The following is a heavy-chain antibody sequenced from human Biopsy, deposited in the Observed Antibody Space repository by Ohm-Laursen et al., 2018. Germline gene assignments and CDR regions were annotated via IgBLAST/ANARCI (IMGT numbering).Heavy chain of an antibody. V-gene: IGHV4-59*01. D-gene: IGHD4-11*01. J-gene: IGHJ4*02. CDR3: ARSNGYGDYRFDD. Sequence: GTLSLTCAVSGGSISSDFWSWIRQTPGKGLEWIGYISYTGDTNYNPSLESRITISLDTSKNQFSLMLSSVTAADTAVYYCARSNGYGDYRFDDWGQGTLVTVSS. CDR1: GGSISSDF. CDR2: ISYTGDT.